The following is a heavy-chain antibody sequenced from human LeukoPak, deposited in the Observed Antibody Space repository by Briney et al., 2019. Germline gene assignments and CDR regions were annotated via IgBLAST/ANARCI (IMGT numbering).Heavy chain of an antibody. J-gene: IGHJ4*02. V-gene: IGHV2-5*01. CDR1: GFSLTTHGGG. CDR3: VHRYTVVLSEYFDY. CDR2: IYWNDEK. Sequence: SGPTLVNSTQTLTLTCTFSGFSLTTHGGGVGWVRQPPGKALEWLALIYWNDEKRYSPSLKSRLTITRETSKNQGVLKMTDGDAVDTGTYYCVHRYTVVLSEYFDYWGQGTLVTVSS. D-gene: IGHD3-16*01.